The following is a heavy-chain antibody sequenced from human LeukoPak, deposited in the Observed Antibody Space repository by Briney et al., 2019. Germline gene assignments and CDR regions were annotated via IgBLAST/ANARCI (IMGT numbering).Heavy chain of an antibody. CDR1: GFTFDDYG. CDR3: ARLGVGATRDAFDI. Sequence: LTGGSLRLSCAASGFTFDDYGMSWVRQAPGKGLEWVSGTNWNGGSTGYADSVKGRFTISRDNAKNSLYLQMNSLRAEDTALYYCARLGVGATRDAFDIWGQGTMVTVSS. CDR2: TNWNGGST. V-gene: IGHV3-20*04. D-gene: IGHD1-26*01. J-gene: IGHJ3*02.